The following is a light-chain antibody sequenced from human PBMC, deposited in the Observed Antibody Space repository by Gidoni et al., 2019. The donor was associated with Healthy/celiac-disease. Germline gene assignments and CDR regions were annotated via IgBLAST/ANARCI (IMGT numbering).Light chain of an antibody. Sequence: EIVMPQSPATLSVSPGERATLSCRASQSVSSNSAWYQQKPGQAPRLLIYGASTRATGIPARFSGSGSGTEFTLTISSLQSEDFAVYYCQQYNNWRWTFGQGTKVEIK. J-gene: IGKJ1*01. CDR3: QQYNNWRWT. V-gene: IGKV3-15*01. CDR1: QSVSSN. CDR2: GAS.